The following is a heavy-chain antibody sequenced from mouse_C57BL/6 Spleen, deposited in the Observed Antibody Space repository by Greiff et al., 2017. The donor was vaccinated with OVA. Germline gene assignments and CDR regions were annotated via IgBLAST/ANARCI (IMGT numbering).Heavy chain of an antibody. CDR3: ASTDSSGYFDY. D-gene: IGHD3-2*02. V-gene: IGHV1-64*01. CDR2: IHPNSGST. CDR1: GYTFTSYW. Sequence: VQLQQPGAELVKPGASVKLSCKASGYTFTSYWMHWVKQRPGQGLEWIGMIHPNSGSTNYNEKFKSKATLTVDKSSSTAYMQLSSLTSEDSAVYYCASTDSSGYFDYWGQGTTLTVSS. J-gene: IGHJ2*01.